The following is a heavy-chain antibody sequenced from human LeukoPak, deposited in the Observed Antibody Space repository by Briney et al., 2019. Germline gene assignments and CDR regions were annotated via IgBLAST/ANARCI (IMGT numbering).Heavy chain of an antibody. V-gene: IGHV3-30-3*01. J-gene: IGHJ4*02. D-gene: IGHD4-17*01. CDR1: GFTFSSYA. Sequence: GGSLRLSCAASGFTFSSYAMHWVRQAPGKGLEWVAVISYDGSNKYYADSVKGRFTISRDNSKNTLYLQMNSLRAEDTAVYYCARDQPDYDLDYWGQGTLVTVSS. CDR3: ARDQPDYDLDY. CDR2: ISYDGSNK.